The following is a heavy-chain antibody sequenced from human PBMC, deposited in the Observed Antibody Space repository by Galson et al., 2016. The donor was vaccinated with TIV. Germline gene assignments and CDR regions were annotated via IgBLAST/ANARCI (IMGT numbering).Heavy chain of an antibody. CDR3: AKTIDVSGVLINYFYYGMDV. Sequence: SLRLSCAVSGFTVSNNYINWVRQAPGKGLEWVSSISATGGSTYYAGSVRGRFTTSRDNSNDHLSLHMSNLRAEDTAVYYCAKTIDVSGVLINYFYYGMDVWGHGTTVSVSS. J-gene: IGHJ6*02. D-gene: IGHD3-3*01. V-gene: IGHV3-23*01. CDR2: ISATGGST. CDR1: GFTVSNNY.